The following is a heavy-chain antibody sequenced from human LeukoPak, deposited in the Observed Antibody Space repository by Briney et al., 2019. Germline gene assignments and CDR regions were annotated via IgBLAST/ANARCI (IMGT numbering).Heavy chain of an antibody. CDR3: ARGVPYDSWSGPHYSDY. V-gene: IGHV3-7*01. D-gene: IGHD3-3*01. J-gene: IGHJ4*02. CDR1: GFTFSSYW. CDR2: IKQDGSEK. Sequence: GGSLRLSCAASGFTFSSYWMSWVRQAPGKGLEWVANIKQDGSEKYYVDSVKGRFTISRDSAKNSLYLQMNSLRAEDTAVYYCARGVPYDSWSGPHYSDYWGQGTLVTVSS.